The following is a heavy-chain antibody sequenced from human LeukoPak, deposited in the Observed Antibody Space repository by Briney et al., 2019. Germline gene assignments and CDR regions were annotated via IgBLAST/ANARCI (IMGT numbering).Heavy chain of an antibody. V-gene: IGHV4-59*01. CDR3: GSWTALWVGEFDF. Sequence: SETLSLTCTVSSDSISSYYWSWIRQPPGKGLEWFGYIHYSGSTNYNHSLKSRVTISVDTTKKQFSLKLSSVTAAATAVYYCGSWTALWVGEFDFGGQGTLVTVSA. D-gene: IGHD3-10*01. J-gene: IGHJ4*02. CDR2: IHYSGST. CDR1: SDSISSYY.